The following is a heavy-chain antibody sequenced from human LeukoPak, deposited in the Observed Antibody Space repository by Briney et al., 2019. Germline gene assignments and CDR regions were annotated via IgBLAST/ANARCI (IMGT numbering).Heavy chain of an antibody. D-gene: IGHD5-12*01. CDR3: AKDLYRGSYYYYGMDV. J-gene: IGHJ6*02. CDR1: GFTFDDYA. CDR2: ISWNSGSI. Sequence: SLRLSCAASGFTFDDYAMHWVRQAPGKGLEWVSGISWNSGSIGYADSVKGRFTISRDNAKNSLYLPRTSLSAEDTALYYRAKDLYRGSYYYYGMDVWGQGTTVTVSS. V-gene: IGHV3-9*01.